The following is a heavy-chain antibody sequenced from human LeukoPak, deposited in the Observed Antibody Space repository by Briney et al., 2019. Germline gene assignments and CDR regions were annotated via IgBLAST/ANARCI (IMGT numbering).Heavy chain of an antibody. V-gene: IGHV3-30-3*01. CDR3: ARDRSSSWYYFDFDY. CDR2: ISYDGSNK. CDR1: GFTFSSSA. Sequence: GGSLTLSCAASGFTFSSSAMHWVRQAPGKGLEWVAIISYDGSNKYCADSVKGRFTISRDNSRNTLYLQMNSLRAEDTAVYYCARDRSSSWYYFDFDYWGQGTLVTVSS. D-gene: IGHD6-13*01. J-gene: IGHJ4*02.